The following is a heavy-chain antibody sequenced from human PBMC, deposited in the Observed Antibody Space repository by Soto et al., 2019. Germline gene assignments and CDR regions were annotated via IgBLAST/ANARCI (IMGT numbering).Heavy chain of an antibody. CDR3: ARDGSGSTHQFDY. Sequence: QVQLGESGGGVGQPGWSLRLSCAASGFTFSTYGMHWVRQAPGKGLEWVAVIWYDGSNKYYADSVKGRFTISRDNSKNTLYRQMTSLRAEDTAVYYCARDGSGSTHQFDYWGQGTLVTVSS. J-gene: IGHJ4*02. CDR1: GFTFSTYG. CDR2: IWYDGSNK. V-gene: IGHV3-33*01. D-gene: IGHD1-26*01.